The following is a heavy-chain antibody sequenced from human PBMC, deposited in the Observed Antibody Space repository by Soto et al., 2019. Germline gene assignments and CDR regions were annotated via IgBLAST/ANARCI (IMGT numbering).Heavy chain of an antibody. Sequence: QVQLVESGGGVVQPGRSLRLSCAASGFTFRSFAMHWVRQAPGKGLEWVAVISYDGSKEYYADSVKGRFTISRDNIKNPRDVQMTSLRAEDTAVDYCARVIAPCSGQNCYAGYHYYGMGVWGQGTTVTVSS. J-gene: IGHJ6*02. CDR1: GFTFRSFA. CDR3: ARVIAPCSGQNCYAGYHYYGMGV. V-gene: IGHV3-30-3*01. CDR2: ISYDGSKE. D-gene: IGHD2-15*01.